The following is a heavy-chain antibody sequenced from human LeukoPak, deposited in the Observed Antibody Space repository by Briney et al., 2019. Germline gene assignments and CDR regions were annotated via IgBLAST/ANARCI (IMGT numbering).Heavy chain of an antibody. CDR2: ISSSSSTI. CDR1: GFTFSSYS. D-gene: IGHD7-27*01. CDR3: ARNWVGDV. Sequence: PGGSLRLSCAASGFTFSSYSMNWVRQAPRKGLEWVSYISSSSSTICYADSVKGRFTISRDNAKNSLSLQMNSLRDEDTAVYYCARNWVGDVWGQGTTVTVSS. V-gene: IGHV3-48*02. J-gene: IGHJ6*02.